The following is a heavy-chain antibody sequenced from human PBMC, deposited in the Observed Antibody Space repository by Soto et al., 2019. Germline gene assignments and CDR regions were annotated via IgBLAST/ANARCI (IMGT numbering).Heavy chain of an antibody. CDR2: IYYTGST. V-gene: IGHV4-30-2*03. J-gene: IGHJ4*02. D-gene: IGHD3-22*01. CDR3: ARQRRYYYDSSGYPDY. Sequence: AVSGGSIDSGGRQVSRIKKSPRKGLEWIGSIYYTGSTYYNPSLKSRVTISVDTSKNQFSLKLSSVTAADTAVYYCARQRRYYYDSSGYPDYWGQGTLVTVSS. CDR1: GGSIDSGGRQ.